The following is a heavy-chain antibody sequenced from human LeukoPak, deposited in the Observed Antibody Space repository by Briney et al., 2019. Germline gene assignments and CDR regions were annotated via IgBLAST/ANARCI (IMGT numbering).Heavy chain of an antibody. CDR2: LYHSDSV. D-gene: IGHD1-14*01. V-gene: IGHV4-38-2*02. CDR3: ARHHDSYYYYYIDV. J-gene: IGHJ6*03. Sequence: PSETLSLTCTVSGYSISNGYYWVWIRQPPGKGLEWIGSLYHSDSVYYNTALKSRVSMSVDTSKNQFSLKLNFVTAADTAVYYCARHHDSYYYYYIDVWGSGTTVTVSS. CDR1: GYSISNGYY.